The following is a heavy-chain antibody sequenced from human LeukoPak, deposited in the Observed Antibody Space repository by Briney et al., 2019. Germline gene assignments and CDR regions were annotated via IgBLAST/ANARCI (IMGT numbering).Heavy chain of an antibody. D-gene: IGHD2/OR15-2a*01. CDR3: ARGFTLFDP. Sequence: PSETLSRTCTVSGPSVSGSAWYWGWIRQPPGKGLEWIGNIYYSGSTYYNPSLKSRVTISVDTSKNQFSLKLSSVTAADTALYYCARGFTLFDPWGQGTLVTVSS. J-gene: IGHJ5*02. V-gene: IGHV4-39*07. CDR2: IYYSGST. CDR1: GPSVSGSAWY.